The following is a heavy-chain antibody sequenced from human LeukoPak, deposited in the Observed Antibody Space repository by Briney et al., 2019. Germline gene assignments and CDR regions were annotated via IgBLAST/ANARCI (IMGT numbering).Heavy chain of an antibody. Sequence: PGRSLRLSCAASGFTFSTYAMHWVRQSPGKGLEWEAVISYDGDNKYYADFVKGRFTISRDNSKNTLYLQMNSLRVEDSALYYCARDGGSHWGQGTLVTVSS. CDR1: GFTFSTYA. CDR2: ISYDGDNK. CDR3: ARDGGSH. D-gene: IGHD3-16*01. V-gene: IGHV3-30*04. J-gene: IGHJ4*02.